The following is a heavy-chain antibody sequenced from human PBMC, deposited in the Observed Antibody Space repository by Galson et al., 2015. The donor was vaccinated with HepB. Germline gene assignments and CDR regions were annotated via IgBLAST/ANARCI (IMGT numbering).Heavy chain of an antibody. V-gene: IGHV1-24*01. Sequence: SVKVSCKVSGYTLTELSMHWVRQAPGKGLEWMGGFDPEDGETIYAQKFQGRVTMTEDTSTDTAYMELSSLRSEDTAVYYCATTPLDSSSWLPFDYWGQGTLVTVSS. CDR2: FDPEDGET. CDR1: GYTLTELS. J-gene: IGHJ4*02. D-gene: IGHD6-13*01. CDR3: ATTPLDSSSWLPFDY.